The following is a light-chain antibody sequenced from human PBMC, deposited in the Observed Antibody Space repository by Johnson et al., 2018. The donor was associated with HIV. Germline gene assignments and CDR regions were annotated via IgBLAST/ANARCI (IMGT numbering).Light chain of an antibody. Sequence: QSVLTQPPSVSAAPGQKVTISCSGSSSNIGNNYVSWYRQLPGTAPKLLIYENNKRPSGIPDRFSDSKSGTSATLGITGLQTGDEADYYCGTWDSGLSAHYVFGTGTRVTVL. CDR2: ENN. CDR1: SSNIGNNY. CDR3: GTWDSGLSAHYV. J-gene: IGLJ1*01. V-gene: IGLV1-51*02.